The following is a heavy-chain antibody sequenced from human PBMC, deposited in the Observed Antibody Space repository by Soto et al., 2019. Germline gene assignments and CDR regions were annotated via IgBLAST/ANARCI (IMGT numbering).Heavy chain of an antibody. J-gene: IGHJ6*02. V-gene: IGHV1-69*13. CDR2: IIPVFGTA. CDR3: ARFLGGAGSYYDGQNYNYYNGMDV. Sequence: SVKVSCKASGGPYNSFAISWVRQAPGQGLEWIGGIIPVFGTAAYAQKFKGRVTITAEESTSTAYMELSSLTSEDTAVYYCARFLGGAGSYYDGQNYNYYNGMDVWGQGTTVTVSS. D-gene: IGHD3-10*01. CDR1: GGPYNSFA.